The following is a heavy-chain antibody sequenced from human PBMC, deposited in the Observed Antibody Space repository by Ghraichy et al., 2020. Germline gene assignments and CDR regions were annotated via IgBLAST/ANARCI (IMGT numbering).Heavy chain of an antibody. D-gene: IGHD1-26*01. CDR2: IYYSGST. V-gene: IGHV4-39*01. J-gene: IGHJ4*02. CDR3: ASLLPGATVDY. Sequence: SQTLSLTCTVSGGSISSSNYYWGWIRQPPGKGLEWIGSIYYSGSTYYNPSLKSRVTMSVDTSKNQFSLKLSSVTAADTAVFYCASLLPGATVDYWGQGTLVTVSS. CDR1: GGSISSSNYY.